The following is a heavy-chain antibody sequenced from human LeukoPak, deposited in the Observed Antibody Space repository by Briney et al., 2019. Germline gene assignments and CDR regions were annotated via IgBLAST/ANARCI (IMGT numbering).Heavy chain of an antibody. Sequence: GGSLRLSCAASGFTFSSYEMNWVRQAPGKGLEWVSYISSSGSTIYYADSVKGRFTISRDNAKNSLYLQMNSLRAEDTAVYYCARGGDILTDYYYMDVWGKGTTVTISS. V-gene: IGHV3-48*03. CDR1: GFTFSSYE. CDR3: ARGGDILTDYYYMDV. CDR2: ISSSGSTI. J-gene: IGHJ6*03. D-gene: IGHD3-9*01.